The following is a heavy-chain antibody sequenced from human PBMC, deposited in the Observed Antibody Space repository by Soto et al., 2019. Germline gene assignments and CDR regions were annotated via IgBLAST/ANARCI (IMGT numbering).Heavy chain of an antibody. Sequence: GGSLRLSCTASGFTFNTHWTHWVRQAPGKGLVWVSRIYFDGITTNYADSVKGRLTVSRDNAKNTVYLHVNTLRDEDTAVYYCARGGAMGVDYWGQGTLVTVSS. J-gene: IGHJ4*02. D-gene: IGHD1-26*01. CDR1: GFTFNTHW. CDR2: IYFDGITT. CDR3: ARGGAMGVDY. V-gene: IGHV3-74*01.